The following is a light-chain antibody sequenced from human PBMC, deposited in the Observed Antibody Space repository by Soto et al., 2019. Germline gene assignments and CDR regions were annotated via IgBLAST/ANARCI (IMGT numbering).Light chain of an antibody. J-gene: IGLJ1*01. Sequence: QSVLTQPASVSGSPGQSITICCTGTSSDVGAYIFVSWYQQHPGKAPKLMIYDIINRPSGVSNRFSGSKSGNTASLTISGLQAEDEADYYCVSFTTSRSYVFGTGTKLTVL. CDR2: DII. CDR1: SSDVGAYIF. V-gene: IGLV2-14*03. CDR3: VSFTTSRSYV.